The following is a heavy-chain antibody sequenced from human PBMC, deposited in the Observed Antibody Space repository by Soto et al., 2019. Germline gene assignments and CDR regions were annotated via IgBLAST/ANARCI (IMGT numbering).Heavy chain of an antibody. J-gene: IGHJ3*02. V-gene: IGHV4-59*01. D-gene: IGHD2-2*01. CDR2: IYYSGST. Sequence: SETLSLTCTVSGGSISSYYWSWIRQPPGKGLEWIGYIYYSGSTNYNPSLKSRVTISVDTSKNQFSLKLSSVTAADTAVYYCARVDCSSTSCDDAFDIWGQGTVVTVS. CDR1: GGSISSYY. CDR3: ARVDCSSTSCDDAFDI.